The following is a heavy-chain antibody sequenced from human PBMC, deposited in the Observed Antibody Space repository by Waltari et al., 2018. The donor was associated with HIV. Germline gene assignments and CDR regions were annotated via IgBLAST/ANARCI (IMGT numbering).Heavy chain of an antibody. Sequence: QVQLQESGPGLVKPSLTLSLTCTVSGGSISSGSYYWSWIRQPAGKGLEWIGRIYTSGSTNYNPSLKSRVTISVDTSKNQFSLKLSSVTAADTAVYYCARDRNYYYDSSGYFFNAFDIWGQGTMVTVSS. J-gene: IGHJ3*02. CDR3: ARDRNYYYDSSGYFFNAFDI. V-gene: IGHV4-61*02. CDR1: GGSISSGSYY. D-gene: IGHD3-22*01. CDR2: IYTSGST.